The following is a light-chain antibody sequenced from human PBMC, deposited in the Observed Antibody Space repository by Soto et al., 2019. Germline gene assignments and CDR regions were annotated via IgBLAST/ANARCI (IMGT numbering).Light chain of an antibody. J-gene: IGKJ1*01. CDR2: DAS. CDR1: QSVSSY. CDR3: QQYGSSPRT. V-gene: IGKV3-11*01. Sequence: EIVLTQSPATMSLSPGERATLSCRASQSVSSYLTWYQQKPGQAPRLLIYDASKRATGIPARFSGSGSGTDFTLTISRLEPEDFAVYYCQQYGSSPRTFGQGTKVDI.